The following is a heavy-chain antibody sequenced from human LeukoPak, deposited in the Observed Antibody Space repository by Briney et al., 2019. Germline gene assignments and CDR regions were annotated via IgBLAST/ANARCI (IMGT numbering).Heavy chain of an antibody. CDR2: FDPEDGET. V-gene: IGHV1-24*01. D-gene: IGHD2-2*01. CDR1: GYTLTELS. CDR3: ATQGYCSSTSCYGGYYFDY. J-gene: IGHJ4*02. Sequence: GASVKVSCKVSGYTLTELSMHWVRQAPGKGLEWMGGFDPEDGETIYAQKFQGRVTMTEDTSTDTAYMELSSLRSEDTAVYYCATQGYCSSTSCYGGYYFDYWGQGTLVTISS.